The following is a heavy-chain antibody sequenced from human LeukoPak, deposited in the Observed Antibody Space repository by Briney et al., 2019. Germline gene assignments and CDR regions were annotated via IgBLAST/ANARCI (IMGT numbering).Heavy chain of an antibody. CDR1: GFTFSSYW. D-gene: IGHD4-17*01. Sequence: GGSLRLSCAASGFTFSSYWMSWVRQAPGKGLEWVSAISGSGGSTYYADSVKGRFTISRDNSKNTLYLQMNSLRAEDTAVYYCAKDLAVTTNFDYWGQGTLVTVSS. CDR3: AKDLAVTTNFDY. J-gene: IGHJ4*02. V-gene: IGHV3-23*01. CDR2: ISGSGGST.